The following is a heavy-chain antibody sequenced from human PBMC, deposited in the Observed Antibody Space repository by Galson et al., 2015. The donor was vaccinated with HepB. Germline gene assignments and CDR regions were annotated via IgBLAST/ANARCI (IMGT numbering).Heavy chain of an antibody. CDR2: ISYDGSNK. V-gene: IGHV3-30-3*01. D-gene: IGHD3-3*01. Sequence: SLRLSCAASGFTFSSYAMHWVRQAPGKGLEWVAVISYDGSNKYYADSVKGRFTISRDNSKNTLYLQMNSLRAEDTAVYYCARDVNYDRPEYYFDYWGQGTLVTVSS. CDR1: GFTFSSYA. CDR3: ARDVNYDRPEYYFDY. J-gene: IGHJ4*02.